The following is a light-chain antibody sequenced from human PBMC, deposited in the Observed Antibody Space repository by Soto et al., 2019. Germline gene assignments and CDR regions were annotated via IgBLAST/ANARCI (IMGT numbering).Light chain of an antibody. V-gene: IGKV4-1*01. CDR2: WAS. Sequence: DIVVAQSTYYLAVSLGERATINCKSNENLLFSSNNKNCTAWYHQKPAQPPKLLIYWASTRESGVPDRSSGSGSETDFTLTIISLQAEDVAVYYSQQYYITSATFAQGTRPEI. J-gene: IGKJ5*01. CDR3: QQYYITSAT. CDR1: ENLLFSSNNKNC.